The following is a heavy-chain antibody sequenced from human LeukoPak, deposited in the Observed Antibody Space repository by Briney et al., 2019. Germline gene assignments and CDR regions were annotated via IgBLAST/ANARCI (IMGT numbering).Heavy chain of an antibody. CDR1: VYTFTSYD. CDR2: MNPNSGNT. J-gene: IGHJ6*03. CDR3: ARERGYSYGYYYMDV. Sequence: ASVKVSCKASVYTFTSYDINWVRQATGQGLEWMGWMNPNSGNTGYAQKFQGRVTMTRNTSISTAYMELSSLRSEDTAVYYCARERGYSYGYYYMDVWGKGTTVTVSS. D-gene: IGHD5-18*01. V-gene: IGHV1-8*01.